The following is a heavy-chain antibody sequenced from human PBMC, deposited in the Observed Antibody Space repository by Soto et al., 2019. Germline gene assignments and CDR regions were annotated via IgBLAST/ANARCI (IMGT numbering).Heavy chain of an antibody. Sequence: QVQLVQSGAEVKKPGSSVKVSCKASGGTFSSYTISWVRQAPGQGLEWMGRIIPNLGIANYAQKFQGRVTITADKSTSTAYMELSSLRSEDTAVYYCALTRPFFGELFYFDYWGQGTLVTVSS. V-gene: IGHV1-69*02. CDR3: ALTRPFFGELFYFDY. CDR1: GGTFSSYT. CDR2: IIPNLGIA. D-gene: IGHD3-16*01. J-gene: IGHJ4*02.